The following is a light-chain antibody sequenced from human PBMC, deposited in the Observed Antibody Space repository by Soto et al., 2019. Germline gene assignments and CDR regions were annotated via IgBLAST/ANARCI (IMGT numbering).Light chain of an antibody. CDR2: EVV. V-gene: IGLV2-8*01. Sequence: QSVLTQPPSASGSPGQSVTISCTGTKSDIGVYDFVSWYQHHPGKAPRLIIYEVVQRPSGVPDRFSGSKSGNTASLTVSGLQAADEADYFCKSYAASNNYVLGSGTKV. CDR3: KSYAASNNYV. CDR1: KSDIGVYDF. J-gene: IGLJ1*01.